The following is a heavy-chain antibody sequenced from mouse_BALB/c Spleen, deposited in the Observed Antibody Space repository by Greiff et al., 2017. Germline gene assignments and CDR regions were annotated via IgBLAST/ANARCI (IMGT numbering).Heavy chain of an antibody. CDR1: GFTFSSYG. CDR2: ISSGGSYT. D-gene: IGHD1-1*01. V-gene: IGHV5-6*01. J-gene: IGHJ4*01. CDR3: ARHDHYYGSSVYAMDY. Sequence: EVQGVESGGDLVKPGGSLKLSCAASGFTFSSYGMSWVRQTPDKRLEWVATISSGGSYTYYPDSVKGRFTISRDNAKNTLYLQMSSLKSEDTAMYYCARHDHYYGSSVYAMDYWGQGTSVTVSS.